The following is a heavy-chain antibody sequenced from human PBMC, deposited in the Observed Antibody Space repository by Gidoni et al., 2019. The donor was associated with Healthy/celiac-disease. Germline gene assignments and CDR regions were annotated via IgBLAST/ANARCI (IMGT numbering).Heavy chain of an antibody. D-gene: IGHD6-6*01. V-gene: IGHV4-39*02. J-gene: IGHJ5*02. CDR3: AREGIAAHSASWFDP. CDR1: GGSISTSSYY. Sequence: QLQLQESGPGLVKPSETLSLPCTVSGGSISTSSYYWGGIRQPPGKGLEWIGSIYYSGSTYYNPSLKSRVTISVDTSKNQFSLKLSSVTAADTAVYYCAREGIAAHSASWFDPWGQGTLVTVSS. CDR2: IYYSGST.